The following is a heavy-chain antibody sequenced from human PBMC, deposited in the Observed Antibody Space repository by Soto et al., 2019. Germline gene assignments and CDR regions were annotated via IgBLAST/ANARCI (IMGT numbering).Heavy chain of an antibody. Sequence: GGSLRLSCAASGFTFSSYAMHWVRQAPGKGLEWVAVISYDGSNKYYADSVKGRFTISRDNSKNTLYLQMNSLRAEDTAVYYCARDRATGKVVPAARIDYWGQGTLVTVSS. CDR3: ARDRATGKVVPAARIDY. V-gene: IGHV3-30-3*01. J-gene: IGHJ4*02. D-gene: IGHD2-2*01. CDR1: GFTFSSYA. CDR2: ISYDGSNK.